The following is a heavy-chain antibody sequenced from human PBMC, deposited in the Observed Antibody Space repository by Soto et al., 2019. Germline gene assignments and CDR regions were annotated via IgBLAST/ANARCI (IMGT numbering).Heavy chain of an antibody. J-gene: IGHJ6*02. V-gene: IGHV1-18*01. D-gene: IGHD2-21*02. CDR2: ISAYNGNT. Sequence: QVQLVQSGAEVKKPGASVKVSCKASGYTFTSYGISWVRQAPGQGLEWMGWISAYNGNTNYAQKLQGRVTMTTDTSTSTAYMELRSLRSDDTAVYYCARAYCGGDCYPRYYYSGMDVWGQGTTVTASS. CDR3: ARAYCGGDCYPRYYYSGMDV. CDR1: GYTFTSYG.